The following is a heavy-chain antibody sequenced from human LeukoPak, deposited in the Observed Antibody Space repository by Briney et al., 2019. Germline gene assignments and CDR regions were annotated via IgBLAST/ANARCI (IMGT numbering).Heavy chain of an antibody. CDR2: IYHGGST. CDR1: GYSISSGYY. D-gene: IGHD3-22*01. Sequence: SETLSLTCTVSGYSISSGYYWGWIRQPPGKGLEWIGSIYHGGSTYYNPSLKSRVTISVDTCKNQFSLTLSSVTAADTAVYCCAREYYYDSSGYYYWGQGTLVTVSS. CDR3: AREYYYDSSGYYY. V-gene: IGHV4-38-2*02. J-gene: IGHJ4*02.